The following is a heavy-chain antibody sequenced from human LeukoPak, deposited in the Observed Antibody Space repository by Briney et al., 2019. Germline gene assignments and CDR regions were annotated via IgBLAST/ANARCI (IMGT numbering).Heavy chain of an antibody. CDR3: ARDIRSHNGPGGYYYYYMDV. CDR2: IYDSGRT. Sequence: SETLSLTCTVSGDSIRDSYFSWIRQPAGKGLEWIERIYDSGRTNYSPSLKSRVTLSVDTSNNQFSLTLSSVTAADTAVYHCARDIRSHNGPGGYYYYYMDVWGKGTTVTVSS. CDR1: GDSIRDSY. V-gene: IGHV4-4*07. J-gene: IGHJ6*03. D-gene: IGHD2-8*01.